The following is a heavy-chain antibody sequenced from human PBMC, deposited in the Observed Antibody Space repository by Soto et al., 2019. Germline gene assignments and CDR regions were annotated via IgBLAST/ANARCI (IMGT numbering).Heavy chain of an antibody. CDR2: INHSGST. D-gene: IGHD3-10*01. CDR3: ARTMVRGDWFDP. V-gene: IGHV4-34*01. J-gene: IGHJ5*02. Sequence: QVQLQQWGAGLLKPSETLSLTCAVYGGSFSGYYWSWIRQPPGKGLEWIGEINHSGSTNYNPSLKSRVTISVDTSKNQFSLKRSSVTAADTAVYYCARTMVRGDWFDPWGQGTLVTVSS. CDR1: GGSFSGYY.